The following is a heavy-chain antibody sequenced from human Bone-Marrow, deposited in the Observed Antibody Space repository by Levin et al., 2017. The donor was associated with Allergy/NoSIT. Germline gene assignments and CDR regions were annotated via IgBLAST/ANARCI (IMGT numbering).Heavy chain of an antibody. Sequence: GGSLRLSCTGSGFIVTRNYMTWVRQAPGKGLEWVAVIYGADNTHYAESVKGRFSISRDTSNNTLYLQMNSLKAEDTAIYYCARGGGNDFWSGYYVYFDDWGQGTLVTVSS. D-gene: IGHD3-3*01. CDR2: IYGADNT. CDR1: GFIVTRNY. V-gene: IGHV3-53*01. J-gene: IGHJ4*02. CDR3: ARGGGNDFWSGYYVYFDD.